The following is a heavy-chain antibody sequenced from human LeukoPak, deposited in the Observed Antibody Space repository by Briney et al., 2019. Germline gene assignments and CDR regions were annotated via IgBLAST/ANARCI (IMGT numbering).Heavy chain of an antibody. J-gene: IGHJ4*02. V-gene: IGHV3-49*03. CDR3: TRAFIPYYYDSSKYYYFDY. D-gene: IGHD3-22*01. CDR2: IRSKAYGGTT. Sequence: GGSLRLSCTASGFTFGDYAMSWFRQAPGKGLEWVGFIRSKAYGGTTEYAASVKGRFTISRDDSKSIAYLQMNSLKTEDTAVYYCTRAFIPYYYDSSKYYYFDYWGQGALVTVSS. CDR1: GFTFGDYA.